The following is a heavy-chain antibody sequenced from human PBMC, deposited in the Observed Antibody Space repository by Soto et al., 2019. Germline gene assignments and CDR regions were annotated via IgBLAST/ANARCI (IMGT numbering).Heavy chain of an antibody. V-gene: IGHV4-34*01. CDR2: INHSGST. Sequence: SETLSLTWAVYGGSFSGYYWSWIRQPPGKGLEWIGEINHSGSTNYNPSLKSRVTISVDTSKNQFSLKLSSVTAADTAVYYCARGQRVSTIFGVVTGWFDPWGQGTLVTVSS. J-gene: IGHJ5*02. CDR1: GGSFSGYY. CDR3: ARGQRVSTIFGVVTGWFDP. D-gene: IGHD3-3*01.